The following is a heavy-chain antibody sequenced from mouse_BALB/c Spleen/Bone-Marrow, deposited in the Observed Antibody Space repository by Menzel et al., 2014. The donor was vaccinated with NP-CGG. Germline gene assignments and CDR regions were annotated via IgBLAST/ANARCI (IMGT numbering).Heavy chain of an antibody. D-gene: IGHD2-4*01. CDR2: IDPANGNT. J-gene: IGHJ3*01. Sequence: DVKLAESGAELVKPGASVKLSCTASGFNIKDTYMHLVKQRPEQGLEWIGRIDPANGNTKYDPKFQGKATITADTSSNTAYLQLSSLTSEDTAVYYCARGDYGGFAYRGQGTLVTVSA. V-gene: IGHV14-3*02. CDR1: GFNIKDTY. CDR3: ARGDYGGFAY.